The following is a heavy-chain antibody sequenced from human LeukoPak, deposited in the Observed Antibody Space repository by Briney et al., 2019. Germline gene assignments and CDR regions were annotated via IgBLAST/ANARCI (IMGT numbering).Heavy chain of an antibody. CDR3: VLGGAGGILDVAYDI. CDR1: GFTYSSYS. D-gene: IGHD1-26*01. J-gene: IGHJ3*02. CDR2: ISSTSIHI. Sequence: PGGSLRLSCAASGFTYSSYSMNWLRQAPGKGLDWVSSISSTSIHIYYADSVNGRFTISRDNAQNSLYLQMNSLRAEDTAVYYCVLGGAGGILDVAYDIWRQGTMVTVSS. V-gene: IGHV3-21*01.